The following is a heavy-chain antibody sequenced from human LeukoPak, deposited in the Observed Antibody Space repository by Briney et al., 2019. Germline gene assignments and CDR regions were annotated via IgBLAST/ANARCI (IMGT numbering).Heavy chain of an antibody. D-gene: IGHD6-13*01. V-gene: IGHV3-23*01. CDR2: ISGSGGST. Sequence: GGSLRLSCAASGFTFSRYAMSWVRQAPGKGLEWVSAISGSGGSTYYADSVKGRFTISRDNSKNTLYLQMNSLRSDDTAVYYCARDHGIAAAPNYWGQGTLVTVSS. CDR1: GFTFSRYA. CDR3: ARDHGIAAAPNY. J-gene: IGHJ4*02.